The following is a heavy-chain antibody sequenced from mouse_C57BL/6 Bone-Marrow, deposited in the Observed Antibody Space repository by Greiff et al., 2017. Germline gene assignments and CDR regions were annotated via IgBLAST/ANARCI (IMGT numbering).Heavy chain of an antibody. J-gene: IGHJ3*01. CDR3: ARHEDGYDEKPGFAY. Sequence: VQLQQSGAELVKPGASVKLSCKASGYTFTAYTIHWVKQRSGQGLEWIGWFYPGSGSIKSNEKFKEKATLTADKPSSTVYMELSRLTSEDSAVYFCARHEDGYDEKPGFAYWGQGTLVTVSA. CDR1: GYTFTAYT. V-gene: IGHV1-62-2*01. CDR2: FYPGSGSI. D-gene: IGHD2-2*01.